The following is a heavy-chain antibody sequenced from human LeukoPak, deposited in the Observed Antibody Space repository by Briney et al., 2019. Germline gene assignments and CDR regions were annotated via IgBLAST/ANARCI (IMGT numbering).Heavy chain of an antibody. V-gene: IGHV4-31*03. Sequence: PSETLSLTCTVSGGSVSSGGYYWSWIRQHPGKGLEWIGYIYYSGSTYYNPSLKSRVTISVDTSKNQFSLKLSSVTAADTAVYYCASTYYYDSSGYDYWGQGTLVTVSS. CDR1: GGSVSSGGYY. D-gene: IGHD3-22*01. J-gene: IGHJ4*02. CDR3: ASTYYYDSSGYDY. CDR2: IYYSGST.